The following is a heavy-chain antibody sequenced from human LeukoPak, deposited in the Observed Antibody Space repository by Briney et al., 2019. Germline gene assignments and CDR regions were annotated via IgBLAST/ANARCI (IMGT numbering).Heavy chain of an antibody. V-gene: IGHV7-4-1*02. Sequence: ASVKVSCKASGYTFSSYAMNWVRQAPGQGLEWMGWINTNTGNPTYAQGFTGRFVFSLDTSVSTAYLQISSLKAEDTAVYYCARVVRGSSGYRYYFDYWGQGTLVTVSS. D-gene: IGHD3-22*01. J-gene: IGHJ4*02. CDR3: ARVVRGSSGYRYYFDY. CDR2: INTNTGNP. CDR1: GYTFSSYA.